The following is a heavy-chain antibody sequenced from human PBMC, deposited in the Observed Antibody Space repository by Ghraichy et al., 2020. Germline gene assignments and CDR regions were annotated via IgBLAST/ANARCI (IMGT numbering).Heavy chain of an antibody. J-gene: IGHJ5*02. CDR2: IYPPDSDT. CDR3: ARVHRNWFDP. CDR1: GYSFTTYW. Sequence: GESLNISCKGSGYSFTTYWIAWVRQMPGKGLEWMGIIYPPDSDTRYSPSFQGQVTISVDNSINTAYLQWSRLKASDTAIYYCARVHRNWFDPWGQGTPVTVSS. V-gene: IGHV5-51*01.